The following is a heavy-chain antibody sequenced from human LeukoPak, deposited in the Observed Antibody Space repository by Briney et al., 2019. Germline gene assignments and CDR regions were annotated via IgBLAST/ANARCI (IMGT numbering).Heavy chain of an antibody. CDR3: ARDPSKGYCSGGSCYFDY. V-gene: IGHV3-74*01. CDR2: INNEGSST. Sequence: GGSLRLSCAASGFTLSNYWIHWVRQAPGEGLVWVSRINNEGSSTSYADSVKGRFTISRDNAKNTLYLQMNSLRAEDMAVYYCARDPSKGYCSGGSCYFDYWGQGTLVTVSS. J-gene: IGHJ4*02. CDR1: GFTLSNYW. D-gene: IGHD2-15*01.